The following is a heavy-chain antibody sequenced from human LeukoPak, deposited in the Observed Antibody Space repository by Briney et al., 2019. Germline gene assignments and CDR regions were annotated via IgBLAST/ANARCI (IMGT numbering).Heavy chain of an antibody. J-gene: IGHJ4*02. D-gene: IGHD6-13*01. CDR1: GFTFSSYA. V-gene: IGHV3-23*01. CDR2: ISGSDGST. CDR3: AKDGSGSSWGNN. Sequence: GGSLRLSCAASGFTFSSYAMSWVRQAPGKGLEWVSAISGSDGSTYYADSMKGRFTISRDNSKNTLYLHMNSLRAEDTAVYYCAKDGSGSSWGNNWGQGTLVTVSS.